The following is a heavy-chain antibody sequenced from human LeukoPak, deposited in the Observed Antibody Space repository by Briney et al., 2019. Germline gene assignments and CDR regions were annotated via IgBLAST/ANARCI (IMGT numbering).Heavy chain of an antibody. D-gene: IGHD2-15*01. Sequence: PGGSLRLSCTASGFTFSDYDMNWVRQAPGKGLEYVSSISGRSSHIYYGDSVKGRFAISRDNAKNSLYLQMNSLRAEDTAVYYCARVNRMVPGYCSGGTCPGDYWGQGTLVTVSS. J-gene: IGHJ4*02. CDR1: GFTFSDYD. CDR3: ARVNRMVPGYCSGGTCPGDY. V-gene: IGHV3-21*01. CDR2: ISGRSSHI.